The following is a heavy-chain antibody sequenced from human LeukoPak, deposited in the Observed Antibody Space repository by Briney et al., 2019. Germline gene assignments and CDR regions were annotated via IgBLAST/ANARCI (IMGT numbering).Heavy chain of an antibody. Sequence: GGSLRLSCAASGFTFSSYWMSWVRQAPGKGLEWVANIKEDGSEKYYVDSVKGRLTISRDNAKNSLYLQMNSLRAEDTAVYYCARVTTIFGVLKYYYYMDVWGKGTMVTVSS. J-gene: IGHJ6*03. CDR3: ARVTTIFGVLKYYYYMDV. D-gene: IGHD3-3*01. V-gene: IGHV3-7*01. CDR2: IKEDGSEK. CDR1: GFTFSSYW.